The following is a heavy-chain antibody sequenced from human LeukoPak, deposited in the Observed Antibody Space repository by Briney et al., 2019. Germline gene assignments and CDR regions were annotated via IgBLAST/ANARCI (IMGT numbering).Heavy chain of an antibody. V-gene: IGHV1-2*04. CDR1: GYTFTGYY. CDR2: INPNSGGT. CDR3: AREIFYGSGSEMREFDY. Sequence: GASVKVSCKASGYTFTGYYMHWVRQAPGQGLEWMGWINPNSGGTNYAQKFQGWVTMTRDTSISTAYMELSRLRSDDTAVYYCAREIFYGSGSEMREFDYWGQGTLVTVSS. D-gene: IGHD3-10*01. J-gene: IGHJ4*02.